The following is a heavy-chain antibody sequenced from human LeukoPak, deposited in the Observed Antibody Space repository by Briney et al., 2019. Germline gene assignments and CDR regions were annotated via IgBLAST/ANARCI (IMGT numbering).Heavy chain of an antibody. CDR1: GYTFTGQY. V-gene: IGHV1-2*02. D-gene: IGHD3-10*01. Sequence: ASVKVSCKAFGYTFTGQYLHWVRQAPGQGLEWMGWINPKSGGTNYAQKFQGRVTMTRDTSISTAYMELSSLRSDDTAVYYCASGSGTYSPDYWGQGTLVTVPS. J-gene: IGHJ4*02. CDR3: ASGSGTYSPDY. CDR2: INPKSGGT.